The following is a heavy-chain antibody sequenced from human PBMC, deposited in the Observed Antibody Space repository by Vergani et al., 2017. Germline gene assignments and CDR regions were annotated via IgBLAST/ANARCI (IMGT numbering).Heavy chain of an antibody. J-gene: IGHJ5*02. V-gene: IGHV3-74*01. CDR1: GFTFNEYW. Sequence: EVELVESGGGLVQPGGSLRLSCAASGFTFNEYWMHWARQVPGTGLVWVSGINGDGDTISYADSVQGRFTISRDNAKNTLFLQMYSLRSEDTAVYYCARTRKCRLGVVWKNCFNPWGKGTLVTVSP. CDR2: INGDGDTI. CDR3: ARTRKCRLGVVWKNCFNP. D-gene: IGHD3-3*01.